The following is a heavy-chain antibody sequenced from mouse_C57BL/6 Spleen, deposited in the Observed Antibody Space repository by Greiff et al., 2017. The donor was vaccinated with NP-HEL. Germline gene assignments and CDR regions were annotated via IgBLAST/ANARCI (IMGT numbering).Heavy chain of an antibody. J-gene: IGHJ2*01. CDR3: ARFPTFYVDY. Sequence: EVQLQQSGPVLVKPGASVKMSCKASGYTFTDYYMNWVKQSHGKSLEWIGVINPYNGGTSYNQKFKGKATLTVDKSSSTAYMELNSLTSEDSAVYYCARFPTFYVDYWGQGTTLTVSS. CDR1: GYTFTDYY. V-gene: IGHV1-19*01. CDR2: INPYNGGT.